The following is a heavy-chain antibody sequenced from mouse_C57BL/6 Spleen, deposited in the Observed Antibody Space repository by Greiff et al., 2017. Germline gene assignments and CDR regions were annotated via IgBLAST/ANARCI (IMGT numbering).Heavy chain of an antibody. V-gene: IGHV1-66*01. J-gene: IGHJ2*01. D-gene: IGHD1-1*01. CDR3: ARDGYGSSPLFDY. CDR2: IFPGRGNT. Sequence: QVQLQQSGPELVKPGASVKISCKASGYSFTSYYIHWVKQRPGQGLEWIGWIFPGRGNTKYNEKFKGKATLTADTSSSTAYMQLSSLTSEDSAVYYCARDGYGSSPLFDYWGQGTTLTVSS. CDR1: GYSFTSYY.